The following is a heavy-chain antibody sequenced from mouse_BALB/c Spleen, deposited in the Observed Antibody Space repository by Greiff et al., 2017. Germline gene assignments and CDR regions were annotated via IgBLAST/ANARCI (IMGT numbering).Heavy chain of an antibody. J-gene: IGHJ1*01. CDR1: GYTFTDYN. Sequence: VQLQQSGPGLVKPGASVKISCKASGYTFTDYNMHWVKQSHGKSLEWIGYIYPYNGGTGYNQKFKSKATLTVDNSSSTAYMELRSLTSEDSAVYYCARNYGRSGGYFDVWGAGTTVTVSS. CDR2: IYPYNGGT. CDR3: ARNYGRSGGYFDV. V-gene: IGHV1S29*02. D-gene: IGHD1-1*01.